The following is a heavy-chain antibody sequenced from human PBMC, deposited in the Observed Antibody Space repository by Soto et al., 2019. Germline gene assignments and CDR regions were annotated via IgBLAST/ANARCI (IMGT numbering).Heavy chain of an antibody. J-gene: IGHJ6*02. Sequence: EVQLLESGGGLVQPGGSLRLSCAASGFPLSTYGMSWVRQARGKGLEWVSSITGTGGDTYYGDSVKGRFTSSRDNSNNMLYLQMNSLRVEDTAVYYCARIRGYWYGLDVWGQGTTITVSS. V-gene: IGHV3-23*01. CDR1: GFPLSTYG. CDR3: ARIRGYWYGLDV. CDR2: ITGTGGDT.